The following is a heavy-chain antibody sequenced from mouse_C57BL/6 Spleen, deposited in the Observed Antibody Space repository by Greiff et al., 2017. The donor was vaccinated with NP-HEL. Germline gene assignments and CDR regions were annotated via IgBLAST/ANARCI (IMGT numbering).Heavy chain of an antibody. D-gene: IGHD2-1*01. J-gene: IGHJ3*01. CDR1: GYTFTEYT. V-gene: IGHV1-62-2*01. CDR3: ARHEETDGNYVGFAY. CDR2: FYPGSGSI. Sequence: VKLMESGAELVKPGASVKLSCKASGYTFTEYTIHWVKQRSGQGLEWIGWFYPGSGSIKYNEKFKDKATLTADKSSSTVYMELSRLTSEDSAVYFCARHEETDGNYVGFAYWGQGTLVTVSA.